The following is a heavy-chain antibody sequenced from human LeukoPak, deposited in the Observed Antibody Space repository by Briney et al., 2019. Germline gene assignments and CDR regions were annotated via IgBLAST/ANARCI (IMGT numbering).Heavy chain of an antibody. D-gene: IGHD2-2*03. Sequence: SETLSLTCVVSGGSISSTSYYWGWIRQPPGKGLEWIGSIYYSGSTYYSPSLKSRVTISVDTSKNQFSLKLSSVTAADTAVYYCARLLRVGYCSTTTCNWFDPWGQGTLVTVS. V-gene: IGHV4-39*07. CDR2: IYYSGST. CDR3: ARLLRVGYCSTTTCNWFDP. CDR1: GGSISSTSYY. J-gene: IGHJ5*02.